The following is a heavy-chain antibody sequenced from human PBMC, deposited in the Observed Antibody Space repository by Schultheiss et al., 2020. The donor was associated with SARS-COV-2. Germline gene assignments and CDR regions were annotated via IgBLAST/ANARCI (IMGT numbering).Heavy chain of an antibody. CDR3: ARTASGYSYGFCDY. J-gene: IGHJ4*02. V-gene: IGHV3-30*04. CDR1: GFTFSSYA. D-gene: IGHD5-18*01. Sequence: GGSLRLSCAASGFTFSSYAMSWVRQAPGKGLEWVAVISYDGSNKYYADSVKGRFTISRDNSKNTLYLQMNSLRAEDTAVYYCARTASGYSYGFCDYWGQGTLVTVSS. CDR2: ISYDGSNK.